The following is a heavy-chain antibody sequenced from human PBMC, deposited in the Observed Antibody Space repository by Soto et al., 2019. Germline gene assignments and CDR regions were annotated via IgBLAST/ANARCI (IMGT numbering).Heavy chain of an antibody. D-gene: IGHD3-10*01. CDR1: GFTFSSYA. CDR3: AKDFIRLVSGSGSIPCLLDI. Sequence: GGSLRPSCAASGFTFSSYAMSWVRPAPGKGLEWVSAISGGGGSTYYADSVKGRFTISRDNSKNTLYLQMNRLRAEDTAVYYCAKDFIRLVSGSGSIPCLLDIWGQGTLVTVSS. V-gene: IGHV3-23*01. CDR2: ISGGGGST. J-gene: IGHJ3*02.